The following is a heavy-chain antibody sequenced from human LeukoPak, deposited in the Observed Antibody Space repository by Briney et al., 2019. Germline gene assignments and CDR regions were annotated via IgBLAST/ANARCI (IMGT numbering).Heavy chain of an antibody. V-gene: IGHV3-23*01. D-gene: IGHD3-10*01. CDR1: GFTFRSSA. CDR2: ISGSGDST. CDR3: AKVDATYGSGSYYPWVY. Sequence: PGGSLRLSCAASGFTFRSSAMSWVRQAPGRGPEWVSAISGSGDSTYHADSVKGRFTISRDNSKNTLYLQMNTLRAEDTAVYYCAKVDATYGSGSYYPWVYWGQGTLVTVSS. J-gene: IGHJ4*02.